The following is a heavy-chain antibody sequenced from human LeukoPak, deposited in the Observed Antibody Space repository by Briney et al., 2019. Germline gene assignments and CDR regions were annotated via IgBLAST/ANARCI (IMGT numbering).Heavy chain of an antibody. CDR3: AKGLLRGFDP. Sequence: QTGGSLRLSCAASRFTFTSYAMSWVRQAPGKGLEWVSAISGGGSSTYYADSVKGRFTISRDNSKNTLYLQMNSLRVEDTAVYYCAKGLLRGFDPWGQGALVTVSS. V-gene: IGHV3-23*01. CDR1: RFTFTSYA. J-gene: IGHJ5*02. CDR2: ISGGGSST.